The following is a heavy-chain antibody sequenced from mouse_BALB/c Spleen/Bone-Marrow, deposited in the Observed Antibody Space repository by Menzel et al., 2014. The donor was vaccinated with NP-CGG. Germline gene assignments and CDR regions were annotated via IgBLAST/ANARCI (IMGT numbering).Heavy chain of an antibody. V-gene: IGHV1-4*02. CDR1: GYTFSNYT. J-gene: IGHJ2*01. CDR2: ISPSSEYS. D-gene: IGHD1-1*01. CDR3: AKPTVVADFDY. Sequence: VMLVESAAELARPGASVKMSCKASGYTFSNYTMHWVKQRPGQDLEWIGFISPSSEYSEYNQKFKDKTTLTADKSSSTAYMQLSSLTSEDSAVYYCAKPTVVADFDYWGQGTTLTVSS.